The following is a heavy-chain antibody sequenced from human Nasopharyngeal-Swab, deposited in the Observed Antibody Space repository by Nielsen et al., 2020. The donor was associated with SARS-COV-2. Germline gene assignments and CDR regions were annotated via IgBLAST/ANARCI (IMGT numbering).Heavy chain of an antibody. CDR1: GYSFTSYW. V-gene: IGHV5-10-1*01. Sequence: GSLKISCKGSGYSFTSYWISWVRQMPGKGLEWMGRIDPSDSYTNYSPSFQGHATISADKSISTAYLQWSSLKASDTAMYYCAASRGPGSYYYGSGDQSMDVWGQGTTVTVSS. CDR3: AASRGPGSYYYGSGDQSMDV. J-gene: IGHJ6*02. CDR2: IDPSDSYT. D-gene: IGHD3-10*01.